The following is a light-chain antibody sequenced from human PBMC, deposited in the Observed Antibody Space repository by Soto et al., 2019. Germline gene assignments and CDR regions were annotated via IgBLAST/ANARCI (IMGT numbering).Light chain of an antibody. CDR2: GAS. CDR1: QSVNNN. CDR3: QQFNNWPRT. Sequence: EIVMTQSPATLSVSPGERATLSCRASQSVNNNLAWYQQKPGQAPRLLIYGASTSATGIPARFSGSGSGTEFTLTISSLQSEDFAVYYCQQFNNWPRTFGQGTKVEVK. V-gene: IGKV3-15*01. J-gene: IGKJ1*01.